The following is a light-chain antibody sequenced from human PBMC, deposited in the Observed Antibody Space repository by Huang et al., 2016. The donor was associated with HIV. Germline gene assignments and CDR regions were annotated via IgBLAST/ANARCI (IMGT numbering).Light chain of an antibody. Sequence: EIVLTQSPGTLSSSPGERDTLSCSTSQSVRSRYLAWYQQKPGQASSLLMYGASNRATGIPDRFSGSGSGTDFTLTISRLEPEDFAVYYCQQYRSSLFTFGQGTKVDIK. V-gene: IGKV3-20*01. CDR2: GAS. J-gene: IGKJ3*01. CDR3: QQYRSSLFT. CDR1: QSVRSRY.